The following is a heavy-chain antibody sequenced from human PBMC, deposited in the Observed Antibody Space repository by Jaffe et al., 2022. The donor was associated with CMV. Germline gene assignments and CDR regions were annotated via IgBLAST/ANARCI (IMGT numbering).Heavy chain of an antibody. J-gene: IGHJ3*02. CDR1: GYTFTSYA. D-gene: IGHD6-13*01. CDR3: ARDHVSLRSSSWNDAFDI. CDR2: INAGNGNT. V-gene: IGHV1-3*01. Sequence: QVQLVQSGAEVKKPGASVKVSCKASGYTFTSYAMHWVRQAPGQRLEWMGWINAGNGNTKYSQKFQGRVTITRDTSASTAYMELSSLRSEDTAVYYCARDHVSLRSSSWNDAFDIWGQGTMVTVSS.